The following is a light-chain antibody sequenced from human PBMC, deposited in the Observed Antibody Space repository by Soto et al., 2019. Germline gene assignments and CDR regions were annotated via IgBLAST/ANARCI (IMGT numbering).Light chain of an antibody. CDR2: GVS. J-gene: IGKJ4*01. Sequence: EVVLTQSPGTLSLSPGERATLSCRARQSVSSNYLARYQQKPGQAPRLLIYGVSTRATGIPDRFSGSGSGTGFSLTISRLEPEDFAMYYCQQYFTSPLTFGGGTKVEIK. CDR3: QQYFTSPLT. CDR1: QSVSSNY. V-gene: IGKV3-20*01.